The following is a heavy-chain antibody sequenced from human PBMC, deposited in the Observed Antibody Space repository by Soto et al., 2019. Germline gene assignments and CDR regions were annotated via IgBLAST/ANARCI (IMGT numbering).Heavy chain of an antibody. V-gene: IGHV1-2*04. CDR1: GYTFTGYY. J-gene: IGHJ4*02. D-gene: IGHD6-19*01. CDR3: ARGPLEQWLVGVFDY. CDR2: INPNSGGT. Sequence: ASVKVSCKASGYTFTGYYMHWVRQAPGQGLEWMGWINPNSGGTNYAQKFQGWVTMTRDTSISTAYMELSRLRSDDTAVYYCARGPLEQWLVGVFDYWGQAPLVTVSS.